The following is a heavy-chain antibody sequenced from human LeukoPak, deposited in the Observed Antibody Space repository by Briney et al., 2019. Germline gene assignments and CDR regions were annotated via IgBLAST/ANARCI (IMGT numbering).Heavy chain of an antibody. V-gene: IGHV4-34*01. J-gene: IGHJ6*03. CDR2: INHSGST. CDR3: ASQNRAYCSGGSCYSGYYYYYYMDV. CDR1: GGSFSGYY. D-gene: IGHD2-15*01. Sequence: PSESLSLTCAVYGGSFSGYYWSWIRQPPGKGLEWIWEINHSGSTNYNPSLKSRVTISVDTSKNQFSLKLSSVTAADTAVYYCASQNRAYCSGGSCYSGYYYYYYMDVWGKGTTVTVSS.